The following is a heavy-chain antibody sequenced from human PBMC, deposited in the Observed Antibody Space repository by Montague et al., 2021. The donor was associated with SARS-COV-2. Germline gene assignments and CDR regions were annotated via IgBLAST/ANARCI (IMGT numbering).Heavy chain of an antibody. V-gene: IGHV4-59*01. CDR3: ARGPPCYGLDS. D-gene: IGHD3-16*01. CDR1: GDSISRYY. Sequence: SETLSLTCTVSGDSISRYYWCWILQPPARGLEWIVEFTHNGGTSNNPSLKSRVIISIDTSKNQFSLMMTSVTAADTAVYFCARGPPCYGLDSWGQGTLVTVSS. CDR2: FTHNGGT. J-gene: IGHJ4*02.